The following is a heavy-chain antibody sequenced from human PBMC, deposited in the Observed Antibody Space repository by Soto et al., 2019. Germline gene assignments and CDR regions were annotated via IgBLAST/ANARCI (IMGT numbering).Heavy chain of an antibody. D-gene: IGHD3-3*01. CDR1: GFTFSSYG. CDR2: IWYDGSNK. Sequence: QVQLVESGGGVVQPGRSLRLSCAASGFTFSSYGMHWVRQAPGKGLEWVAVIWYDGSNKYYADSVKGRFTISRDNSKNTLYLQMNSLRAEDTAVYYCARDHKYYDFWSGLRVGYYYYGMDVWGQGTTVTVSS. V-gene: IGHV3-33*01. CDR3: ARDHKYYDFWSGLRVGYYYYGMDV. J-gene: IGHJ6*02.